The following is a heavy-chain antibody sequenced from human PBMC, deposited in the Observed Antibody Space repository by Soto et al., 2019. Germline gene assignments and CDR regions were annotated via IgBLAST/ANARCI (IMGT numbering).Heavy chain of an antibody. Sequence: ASVKVSGKASGYTFTSYGISWVRQAPGQGLEWMGWISAYNGNTNYAQKFQGRVTMTEDTSTDTAYMELSSLRSEDTAVYYCATELYCISTSCYSRAHWGQGTLVTACS. D-gene: IGHD2-2*02. CDR2: ISAYNGNT. CDR3: ATELYCISTSCYSRAH. J-gene: IGHJ4*02. V-gene: IGHV1-18*01. CDR1: GYTFTSYG.